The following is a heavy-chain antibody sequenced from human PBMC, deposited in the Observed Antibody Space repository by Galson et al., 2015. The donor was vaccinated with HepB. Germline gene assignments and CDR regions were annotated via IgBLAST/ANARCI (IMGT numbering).Heavy chain of an antibody. J-gene: IGHJ5*01. D-gene: IGHD4-17*01. V-gene: IGHV2-5*01. CDR3: AHRPAVTTFWFDP. CDR2: IYWNDDK. Sequence: PALVKPTQTLTLTCTCSGFSLRTTGVGVGWIRQPPGKALEWLALIYWNDDKYYSPSLKSRLTITKDTSRNQVVLTMTDMDPVDTATYYCAHRPAVTTFWFDPWGQGSLVTVSS. CDR1: GFSLRTTGVG.